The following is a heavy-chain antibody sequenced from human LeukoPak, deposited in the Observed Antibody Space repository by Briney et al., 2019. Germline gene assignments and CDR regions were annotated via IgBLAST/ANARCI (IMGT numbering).Heavy chain of an antibody. V-gene: IGHV3-48*01. D-gene: IGHD3-22*01. J-gene: IGHJ4*02. Sequence: GGSLSLSCAASDFTFHFYNINWVRQVPGKWLETASYISGSSSTVHYADSVKGRFTVSRDNAKNSLYLQMDSLRAEDTAVYYCARIDSRGDLSFDFWGQGTLVTVAS. CDR2: ISGSSSTV. CDR1: DFTFHFYN. CDR3: ARIDSRGDLSFDF.